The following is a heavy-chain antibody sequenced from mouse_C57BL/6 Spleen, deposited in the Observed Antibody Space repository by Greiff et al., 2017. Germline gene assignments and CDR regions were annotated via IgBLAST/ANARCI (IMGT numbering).Heavy chain of an antibody. CDR2: IYPRDGST. J-gene: IGHJ4*01. CDR1: GYTFTRYD. Sequence: VQLQQSGPELVKPGASVKLSCKASGYTFTRYDINWVKQRPGQGLEWIGWIYPRDGSTKYNEKFKGKATLTVDTSSSAAYMELHSLTSADSSVYFCARSSYYGTYAMDYWGQGTSVTVSS. D-gene: IGHD2-10*01. CDR3: ARSSYYGTYAMDY. V-gene: IGHV1-85*01.